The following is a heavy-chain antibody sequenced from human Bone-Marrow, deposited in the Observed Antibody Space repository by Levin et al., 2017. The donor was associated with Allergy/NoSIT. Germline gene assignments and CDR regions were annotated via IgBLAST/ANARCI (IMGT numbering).Heavy chain of an antibody. D-gene: IGHD3-10*01. CDR2: IWYDGRNK. Sequence: PGGSLRLSCAASGFSFNNHGMHWVRQAPGKGPEWVAVIWYDGRNKYYADSVKGRFTISRDNSKNTLYLQINSLRAEDTAVYYCGRLATMIRGSDSSEYYYYMDVWGGGTTVTVSS. J-gene: IGHJ6*03. CDR3: GRLATMIRGSDSSEYYYYMDV. V-gene: IGHV3-33*01. CDR1: GFSFNNHG.